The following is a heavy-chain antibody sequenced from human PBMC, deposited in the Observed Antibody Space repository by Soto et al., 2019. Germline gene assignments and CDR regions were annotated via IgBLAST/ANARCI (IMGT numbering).Heavy chain of an antibody. CDR2: ISYDGSNK. J-gene: IGHJ5*02. CDR1: GFTFSSYA. CDR3: ARRSTTVTTLNWFDP. V-gene: IGHV3-30-3*01. Sequence: QVQLVESGGGVVQPGRSLRLSCAASGFTFSSYAMHWVRQAPGKGLEWVAVISYDGSNKYYADSVKGRFTISRDNSKNTLYLQMNSRRAEDTAVYYCARRSTTVTTLNWFDPWGQGTLVTVSS. D-gene: IGHD4-17*01.